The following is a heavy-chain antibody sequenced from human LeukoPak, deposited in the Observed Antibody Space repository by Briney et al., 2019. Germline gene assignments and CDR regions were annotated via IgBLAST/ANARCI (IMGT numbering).Heavy chain of an antibody. CDR3: AGALVRGYYDSSGYYPFDY. V-gene: IGHV1-69*05. J-gene: IGHJ4*02. CDR1: GGTFIIYA. Sequence: ASVKVSCKASGGTFIIYAISWVRQAPGQGLEWMGGIIPIVGTANYAQKFQGRVTITRDTSASTAYIELSSLRSEDTAVHYCAGALVRGYYDSSGYYPFDYWGQGTLVTVSS. D-gene: IGHD3-22*01. CDR2: IIPIVGTA.